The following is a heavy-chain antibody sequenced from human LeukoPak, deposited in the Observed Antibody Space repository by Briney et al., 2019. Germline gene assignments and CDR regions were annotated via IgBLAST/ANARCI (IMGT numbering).Heavy chain of an antibody. CDR1: GFTFSSYW. CDR3: VRACDRSSCPYYFDS. Sequence: GGSLRLSCAASGFTFSSYWMSWVRQAPGKGLEWVANIKQDGVEKYHVDSVKGRFTISRDNAKKSLYLQMNSLRAGDTAAYYCVRACDRSSCPYYFDSWGQGTLVTVSS. J-gene: IGHJ4*02. D-gene: IGHD3-22*01. CDR2: IKQDGVEK. V-gene: IGHV3-7*03.